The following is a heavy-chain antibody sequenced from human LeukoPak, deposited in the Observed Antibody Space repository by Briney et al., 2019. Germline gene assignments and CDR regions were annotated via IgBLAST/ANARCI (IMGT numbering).Heavy chain of an antibody. J-gene: IGHJ4*02. CDR1: GFTFNNYA. D-gene: IGHD3-10*01. CDR2: ITSNGGSA. V-gene: IGHV3-64D*06. Sequence: PGGSLRLSCSASGFTFNNYAMYWVRQAPGKGLEYVSAITSNGGSAYYADSVKGRFTISRDNSRNTLYLQMSSLRAEDTAVYYCAKGRSLLAAASPEYDYWGQGTLVTVSS. CDR3: AKGRSLLAAASPEYDY.